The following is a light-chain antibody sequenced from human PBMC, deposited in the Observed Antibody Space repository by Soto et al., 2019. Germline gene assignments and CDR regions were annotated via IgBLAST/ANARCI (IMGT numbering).Light chain of an antibody. V-gene: IGLV2-11*01. J-gene: IGLJ1*01. CDR3: CSYAGSRYV. Sequence: QSALTQPRSVSGSPGQSVTISCTGTSSDVGDYNYVSWYQQHPGKAPKLMIYDVSKRPSGVPDRFSGSKSGNTASLTISGLQAEDEAAYYCCSYAGSRYVFGTGTKLTVL. CDR1: SSDVGDYNY. CDR2: DVS.